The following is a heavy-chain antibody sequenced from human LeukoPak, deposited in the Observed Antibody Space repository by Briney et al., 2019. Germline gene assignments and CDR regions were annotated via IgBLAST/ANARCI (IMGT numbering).Heavy chain of an antibody. CDR1: GYTFTGYY. J-gene: IGHJ5*02. Sequence: ASVKVSCKASGYTFTGYYMHWVRQAPGQGLEWMGWINPNSGGTNYAQKFQGRVTMTRDTSISTAYMELSRLRSDDTAVYYCARETSGYCSGGSCYSDWFDPWGQGTLVTVSS. CDR3: ARETSGYCSGGSCYSDWFDP. CDR2: INPNSGGT. V-gene: IGHV1-2*02. D-gene: IGHD2-15*01.